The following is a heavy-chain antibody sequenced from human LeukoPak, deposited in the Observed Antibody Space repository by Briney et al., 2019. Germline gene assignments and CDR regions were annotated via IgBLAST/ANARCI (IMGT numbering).Heavy chain of an antibody. CDR2: IYYSGST. J-gene: IGHJ3*02. Sequence: PSETLSLTCTVSGGSISSYYWSWIRQPPGKGLEWIGYIYYSGSTNYNPSLKSRVTISVDTSKNQFSLKLSSVTAADTAVYYCARGGGNHDDAFDIWGQGTMVIVSS. CDR3: ARGGGNHDDAFDI. CDR1: GGSISSYY. V-gene: IGHV4-59*01. D-gene: IGHD1-14*01.